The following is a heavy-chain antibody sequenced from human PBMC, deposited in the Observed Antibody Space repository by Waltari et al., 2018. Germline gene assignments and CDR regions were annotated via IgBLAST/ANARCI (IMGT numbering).Heavy chain of an antibody. D-gene: IGHD3-22*01. V-gene: IGHV4-39*07. CDR1: GGSISSSSYY. Sequence: QLQLQESGPGLVKPSETLSLTCTVSGGSISSSSYYWGWLRQPPGKGLEWIGSIYYSGSTYYNPSLKSRVTISVDTSKNQFSLKLSSVTAADTAVYYCARGGDSSGYYYYFDYWGQGTLVTVSS. J-gene: IGHJ4*02. CDR2: IYYSGST. CDR3: ARGGDSSGYYYYFDY.